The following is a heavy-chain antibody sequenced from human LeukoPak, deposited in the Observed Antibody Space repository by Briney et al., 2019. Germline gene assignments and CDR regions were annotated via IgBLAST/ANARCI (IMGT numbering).Heavy chain of an antibody. Sequence: SETLSLTCAVYGGSFSGYYWSWIRQPPGKGLEWIGEINHSGSTNYNPSLKSRVTISVDTSKNQFSLKLSSVTAADTAVYYCARDLGSGWYDAFDIWGQGTMITVSS. J-gene: IGHJ3*02. V-gene: IGHV4-34*01. CDR1: GGSFSGYY. CDR2: INHSGST. CDR3: ARDLGSGWYDAFDI. D-gene: IGHD6-19*01.